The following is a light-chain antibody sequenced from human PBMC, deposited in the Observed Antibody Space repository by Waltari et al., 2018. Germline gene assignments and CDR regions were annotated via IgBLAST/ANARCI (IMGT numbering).Light chain of an antibody. J-gene: IGLJ3*02. CDR3: EAWDDTLNGPV. V-gene: IGLV1-44*01. Sequence: QSVLTHPPHASVTPGQRLPMSCSGSNPNVASNNVNWYRQGPGTAPKLVIYNNDQRPSGVPDRFSGSKAAASASLAISGLQSEDEADYFCEAWDDTLNGPVFGGGTKLTVL. CDR2: NND. CDR1: NPNVASNN.